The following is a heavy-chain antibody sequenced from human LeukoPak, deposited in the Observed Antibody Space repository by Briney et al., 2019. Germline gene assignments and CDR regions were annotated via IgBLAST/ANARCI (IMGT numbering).Heavy chain of an antibody. CDR3: ATDLGEGGN. Sequence: SETLSLTCAVYGGSFSGHYWRWIRQPPGKGLEWIGDINHAGTTNYNPSLESRVTISIDKSKNRFSLRLTSVAAADTAVYYCATDLGEGGNWGQGTLVTVSS. J-gene: IGHJ4*02. D-gene: IGHD3-10*01. V-gene: IGHV4-34*01. CDR2: INHAGTT. CDR1: GGSFSGHY.